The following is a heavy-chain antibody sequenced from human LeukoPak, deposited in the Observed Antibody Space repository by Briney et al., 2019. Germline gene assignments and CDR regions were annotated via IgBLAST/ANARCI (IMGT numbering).Heavy chain of an antibody. CDR1: GYTFSSFS. V-gene: IGHV3-23*01. D-gene: IGHD3-22*01. CDR2: VSPGGGGT. CDR3: AKEDSSSSRYYFDY. Sequence: PGGSLRLSCVASGYTFSSFSINWVRQAPGKGLEWVSSVSPGGGGTYYPRSVKGRFTISRDNSKNTLYLQIDGLGAEDTALYYCAKEDSSSSRYYFDYWGQGALVTVSS. J-gene: IGHJ4*02.